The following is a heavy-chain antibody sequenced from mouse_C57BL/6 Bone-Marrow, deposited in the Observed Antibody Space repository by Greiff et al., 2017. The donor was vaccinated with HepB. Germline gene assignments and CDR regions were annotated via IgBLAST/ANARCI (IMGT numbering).Heavy chain of an antibody. Sequence: EVKLMESGAELVKPGASVKLSCTASGFNIKDYYMHWVKQRTEQGLEWIGRIDPEDGETKYAPKFQGKATITADTSSNTAYLQLSSLTSEDTAVYYCATVYYYGSSYEAYWGQGTLVTVSA. CDR2: IDPEDGET. D-gene: IGHD1-1*01. V-gene: IGHV14-2*01. J-gene: IGHJ3*01. CDR3: ATVYYYGSSYEAY. CDR1: GFNIKDYY.